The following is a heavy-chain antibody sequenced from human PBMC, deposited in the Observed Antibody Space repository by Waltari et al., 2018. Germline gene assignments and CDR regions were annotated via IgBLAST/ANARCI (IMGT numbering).Heavy chain of an antibody. D-gene: IGHD1-26*01. Sequence: QVQLVQPGAEVKKPGASVKVSCKASGYTFTSYDINWVRQATGQGLEWLGCINPNIRTTVYAQKFQGREHRTRNTSISPAYMELSSLRSEDTAVYYWAGGAHLGIGGYWGQGTLVTVSS. CDR3: AGGAHLGIGGY. CDR1: GYTFTSYD. V-gene: IGHV1-8*01. J-gene: IGHJ4*02. CDR2: INPNIRTT.